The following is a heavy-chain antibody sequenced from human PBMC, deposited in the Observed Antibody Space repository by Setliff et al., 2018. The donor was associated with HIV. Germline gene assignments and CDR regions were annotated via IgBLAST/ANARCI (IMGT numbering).Heavy chain of an antibody. J-gene: IGHJ4*02. D-gene: IGHD2-21*01. CDR2: IIPILGIA. V-gene: IGHV1-69*10. Sequence: SVKVSCKASGGTFSSYAISWVRQAPGQGLEWMGGIIPILGIANYAQRFQGRVTITADESTSTAYMELYNLRSEDTAMYYCTRGRGIIGALVYWGQGTLVTVSS. CDR1: GGTFSSYA. CDR3: TRGRGIIGALVY.